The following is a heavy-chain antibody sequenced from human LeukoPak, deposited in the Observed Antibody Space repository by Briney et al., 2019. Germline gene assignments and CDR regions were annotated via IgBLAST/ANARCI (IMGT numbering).Heavy chain of an antibody. CDR3: VKDPFYGGNPLYYFDY. V-gene: IGHV3-64D*06. Sequence: PGGSLRLSCSASGFTFSSYAMHWVRQAPGKGLECVSAIVSNGGRTYYADSVKGRFTISRDNSKNTLYLQMSSLGAEDTAVYYCVKDPFYGGNPLYYFDYWGQGTLVTVSS. CDR2: IVSNGGRT. J-gene: IGHJ4*02. CDR1: GFTFSSYA. D-gene: IGHD4-23*01.